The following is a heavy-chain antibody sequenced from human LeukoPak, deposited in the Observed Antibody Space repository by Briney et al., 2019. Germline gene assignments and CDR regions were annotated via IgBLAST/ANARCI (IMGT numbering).Heavy chain of an antibody. D-gene: IGHD2-15*01. CDR3: AKNRVAGSHYYYHMNV. CDR1: GFTFSAYA. J-gene: IGHJ6*03. CDR2: ISGSGGGT. V-gene: IGHV3-23*01. Sequence: PGGSLRLSCAASGFTFSAYAMSWVRQAAGKGLEWVSLISGSGGGTYYADSVKGRFTISRDNSKNTLYLQLNSLRVEDTAVYYCAKNRVAGSHYYYHMNVWGKGTTVTVSS.